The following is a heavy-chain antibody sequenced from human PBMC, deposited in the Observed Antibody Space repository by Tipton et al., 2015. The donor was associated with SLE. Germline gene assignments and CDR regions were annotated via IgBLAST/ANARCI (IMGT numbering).Heavy chain of an antibody. CDR3: ARTLDALDI. J-gene: IGHJ3*02. V-gene: IGHV4-61*02. Sequence: TLSLTCTVSGDSFSSGSSPWNWVRQPAGKGLEWIGRACTTGSPYYNPSLESRVPISIDTSKNQFSLKLTAVTAADTAVYYCARTLDALDIWGQGTMVAVSS. CDR1: GDSFSSGSSP. CDR2: ACTTGSP.